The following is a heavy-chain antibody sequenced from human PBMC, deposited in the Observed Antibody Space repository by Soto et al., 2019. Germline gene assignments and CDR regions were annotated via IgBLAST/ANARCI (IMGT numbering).Heavy chain of an antibody. V-gene: IGHV4-31*03. CDR2: IYYSGNT. D-gene: IGHD3-16*01. Sequence: NPSETLSLTCTVSGGSIRSSGYYWSWIRQHPGKGLEWIGNIYYSGNTYYNPSLKSRLTISVDTSKNQFSLKLTSVTAADTAVYHCARGGGDPNTAKMLIRNYYGMDVWGQGTTVTVSS. CDR3: ARGGGDPNTAKMLIRNYYGMDV. CDR1: GGSIRSSGYY. J-gene: IGHJ6*02.